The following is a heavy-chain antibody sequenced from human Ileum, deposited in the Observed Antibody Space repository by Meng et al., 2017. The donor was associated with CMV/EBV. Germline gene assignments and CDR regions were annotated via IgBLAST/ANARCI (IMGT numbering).Heavy chain of an antibody. Sequence: SSVPVSLQGTVCTYRRYTISWARQAPGQGLEWMGRIIPILGIANDAQKFQGRVTITADKSTSTAYMELSSLRSEHTDVYYCAIDRGVITMVRRYSHNDAFDIWGQGTMVTVSS. CDR3: AIDRGVITMVRRYSHNDAFDI. CDR2: IIPILGIA. D-gene: IGHD3-10*01. J-gene: IGHJ3*02. CDR1: VCTYRRYT. V-gene: IGHV1-69*04.